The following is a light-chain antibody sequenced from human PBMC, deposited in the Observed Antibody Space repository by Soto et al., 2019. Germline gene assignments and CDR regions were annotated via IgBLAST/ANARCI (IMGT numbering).Light chain of an antibody. V-gene: IGKV3-20*01. Sequence: LTQSPGTVSLNQGERATLPFRASQSVSSNYLAWHQQKPGQAPRLLIYNASSRDTGIPDRFSGSGSGTDFTLTISRLEPEDFAVYYCQQYNKWPPITFGQGTRPEI. CDR2: NAS. J-gene: IGKJ5*01. CDR3: QQYNKWPPIT. CDR1: QSVSSNY.